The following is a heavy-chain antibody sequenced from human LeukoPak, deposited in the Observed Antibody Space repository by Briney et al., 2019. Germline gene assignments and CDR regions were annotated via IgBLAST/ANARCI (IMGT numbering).Heavy chain of an antibody. J-gene: IGHJ4*02. CDR3: ARDRGGGSLDY. CDR1: GFSFSGFY. Sequence: GGSLRLSCAASGFSFSGFYTAWIRQAPGKGLEWFSHISGSGDIIYYADSVKGRLTISRDNARSSLYLQMSSLRAEDTAVYYCARDRGGGSLDYWGQGTLVTVSS. D-gene: IGHD2-15*01. V-gene: IGHV3-11*01. CDR2: ISGSGDII.